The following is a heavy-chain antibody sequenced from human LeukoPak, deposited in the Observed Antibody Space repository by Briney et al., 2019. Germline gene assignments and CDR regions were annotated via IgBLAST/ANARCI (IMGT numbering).Heavy chain of an antibody. CDR3: AADTQQQLVQDYYYYYGMDV. CDR2: IVVGSGNT. V-gene: IGHV1-58*01. Sequence: SVKVSCKASGFTFTSSAVQWVRQARGQRLEWIGWIVVGSGNTNYAQKFQERVTITRDMSTSTPYMELSSLRSEDTAVYYCAADTQQQLVQDYYYYYGMDVWGQGTTVTVSS. J-gene: IGHJ6*02. CDR1: GFTFTSSA. D-gene: IGHD6-13*01.